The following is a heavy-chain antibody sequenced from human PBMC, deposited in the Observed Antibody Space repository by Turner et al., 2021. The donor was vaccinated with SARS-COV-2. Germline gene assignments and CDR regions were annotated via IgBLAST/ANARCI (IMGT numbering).Heavy chain of an antibody. D-gene: IGHD3-22*01. CDR2: IWYDGSNK. Sequence: QVQLVESGGGVVQPGRSLRLSCASSVFTFSSYGMHWVRQDPGRGVEWVAVIWYDGSNKYYADSVKGRFTISRDNSKNTLYLQMNSLRAEDTAVYYCAGIQSYDRSDYYGMDVWGQGTTVTVSS. CDR1: VFTFSSYG. CDR3: AGIQSYDRSDYYGMDV. J-gene: IGHJ6*02. V-gene: IGHV3-30*19.